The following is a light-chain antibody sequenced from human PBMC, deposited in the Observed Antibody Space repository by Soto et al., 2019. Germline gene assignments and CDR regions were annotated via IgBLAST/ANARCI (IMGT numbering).Light chain of an antibody. J-gene: IGKJ1*01. CDR1: QNVASSY. CDR3: QQYGSSPRT. V-gene: IGKV3-20*01. Sequence: PGERATLSCRASQNVASSYLAWYQQKPGQAPRLLIYGSSIRGAGIPDRFSGSGSGTDFTLTISRLDPEDFAVYFCQQYGSSPRTLGQGTKVDIK. CDR2: GSS.